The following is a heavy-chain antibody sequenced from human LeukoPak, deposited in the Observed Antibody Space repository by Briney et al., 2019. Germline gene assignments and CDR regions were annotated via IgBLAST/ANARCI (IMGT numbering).Heavy chain of an antibody. CDR3: AKDYGNQWLVPLDAFDI. V-gene: IGHV3-23*01. CDR2: ISGSGGST. CDR1: GFTFSSYA. Sequence: PGGSLRLSCAASGFTFSSYAMSWVRQAPGRGLEWVSAISGSGGSTYYADSVKGRFTISRDNSKNTLYLQMNSLRAEDTAVYYCAKDYGNQWLVPLDAFDIWGQGTMVTVSS. J-gene: IGHJ3*02. D-gene: IGHD6-19*01.